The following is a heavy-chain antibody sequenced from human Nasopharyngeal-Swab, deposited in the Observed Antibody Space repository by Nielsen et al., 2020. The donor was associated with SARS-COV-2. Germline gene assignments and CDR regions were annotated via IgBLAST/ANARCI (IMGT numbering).Heavy chain of an antibody. D-gene: IGHD6-19*01. J-gene: IGHJ4*02. CDR3: ARAGYSSGWDY. Sequence: VSQAAGKGLEYVSAISSNGGSTYYANSVKGRFTISRDNSKNTLYLQMGSLRAEDMAVYYCARAGYSSGWDYWGQGTLVTVSS. CDR2: ISSNGGST. V-gene: IGHV3-64*01.